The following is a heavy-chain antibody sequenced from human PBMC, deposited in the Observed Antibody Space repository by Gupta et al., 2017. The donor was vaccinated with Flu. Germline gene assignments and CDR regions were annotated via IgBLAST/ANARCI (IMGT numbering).Heavy chain of an antibody. J-gene: IGHJ4*02. Sequence: QVTLKESGPVLVKPTETLTLTCTVSGFSLSNARMGVSWIRQPPGKALEWLAHIFSNDEKSYSTSLKSRLTISKDTSKSQVVLTMTNMDPVDTATYYCARIKLGLTTTAGLLYYFDYWGQGTLVTVSS. V-gene: IGHV2-26*01. CDR1: GFSLSNARMG. CDR2: IFSNDEK. CDR3: ARIKLGLTTTAGLLYYFDY. D-gene: IGHD4-4*01.